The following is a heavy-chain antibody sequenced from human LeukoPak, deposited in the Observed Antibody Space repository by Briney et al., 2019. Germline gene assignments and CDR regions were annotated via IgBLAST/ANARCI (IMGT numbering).Heavy chain of an antibody. V-gene: IGHV4-34*01. CDR2: INHSGST. Sequence: PSETLSLTCAVYGGSFSGYYWSWIRQPPGKGLEWIGEINHSGSTNYNPSLKSRVTISVDTPKNQFSLKLSSVTAADTAVYYCARAPSSSAVPWLPFDYWGQGTLVTVSS. CDR1: GGSFSGYY. J-gene: IGHJ4*02. CDR3: ARAPSSSAVPWLPFDY. D-gene: IGHD6-6*01.